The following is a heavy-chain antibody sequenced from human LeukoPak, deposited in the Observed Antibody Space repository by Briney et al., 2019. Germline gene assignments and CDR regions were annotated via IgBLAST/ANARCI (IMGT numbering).Heavy chain of an antibody. CDR3: AKDYTPTGYYYDSSGYYYYFDY. Sequence: PGGSLRLSCATSGFLFNNYPMNWVRQAPGKGLEWVSAISGSGGSTYYADSVKGRFTTSRDNSKNTLYLQMNSLRAEDTAVYYCAKDYTPTGYYYDSSGYYYYFDYWGQGTLVTVSS. V-gene: IGHV3-23*01. D-gene: IGHD3-22*01. CDR2: ISGSGGST. CDR1: GFLFNNYP. J-gene: IGHJ4*02.